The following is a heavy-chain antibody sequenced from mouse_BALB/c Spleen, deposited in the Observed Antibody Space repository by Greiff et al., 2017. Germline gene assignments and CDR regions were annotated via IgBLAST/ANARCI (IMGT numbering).Heavy chain of an antibody. D-gene: IGHD4-1*02. CDR2: IDPANGNT. J-gene: IGHJ1*01. CDR3: ARLSTGKYWYFDV. Sequence: DVQLQESGAELVKPGASVKLSCTASGFNIKDTYMHWVKQRPEQGLEWIGRIDPANGNTKYDPKFQGKATITADTSSNTAYLQLSSLTSEDTAVYYCARLSTGKYWYFDVWGAGTTVTVSS. CDR1: GFNIKDTY. V-gene: IGHV14-3*02.